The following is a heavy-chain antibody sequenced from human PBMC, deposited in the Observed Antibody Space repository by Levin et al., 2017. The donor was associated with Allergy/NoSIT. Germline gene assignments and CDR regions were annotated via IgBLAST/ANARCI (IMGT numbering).Heavy chain of an antibody. CDR3: ARDYSYGLFDY. J-gene: IGHJ4*02. CDR2: IFDSGST. V-gene: IGHV4-59*01. D-gene: IGHD5-18*01. CDR1: GASISSYY. Sequence: SETLSLTCTVSGASISSYYWTWIRQSPGKGLEWIGYIFDSGSTNYNPSLKSRVTISVDTSKNQFSLKLNSVTAADTDVYYWARDYSYGLFDYWGQGTLVAVSS.